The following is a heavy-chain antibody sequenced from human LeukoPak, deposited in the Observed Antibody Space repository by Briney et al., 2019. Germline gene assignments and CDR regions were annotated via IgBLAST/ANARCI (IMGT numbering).Heavy chain of an antibody. CDR3: ARDGYFFAMDV. J-gene: IGHJ6*02. D-gene: IGHD2-2*03. CDR1: GFTFSNYW. CDR2: IKFDGSEK. V-gene: IGHV3-7*03. Sequence: GGSLRLSCEASGFTFSNYWMSRARQAPGKGLEWVANIKFDGSEKYYTDSVRGRFTVSRDNAKKSLHLEMSRLRAEDTAVYYCARDGYFFAMDVWGQGTTVTVSS.